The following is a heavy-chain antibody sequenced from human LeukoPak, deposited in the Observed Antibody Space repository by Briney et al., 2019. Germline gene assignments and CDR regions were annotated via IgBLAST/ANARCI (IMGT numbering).Heavy chain of an antibody. Sequence: SETLSLTCTVSGGSISDYYRGWIRQPPGKGLEWIGYFYNSGSSTYNPSLKSRVTISVDTSKEQFSLRVNSVTAADTAVYYCTRGAGWLIDYWGQGILVTVSS. CDR3: TRGAGWLIDY. D-gene: IGHD3-16*01. V-gene: IGHV4-59*01. J-gene: IGHJ4*02. CDR1: GGSISDYY. CDR2: FYNSGSS.